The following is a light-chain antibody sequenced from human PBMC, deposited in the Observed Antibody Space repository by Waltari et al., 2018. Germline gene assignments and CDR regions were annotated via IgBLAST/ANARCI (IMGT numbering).Light chain of an antibody. CDR1: ISAIGAYTL. CDR3: SSYTDSRTWV. CDR2: VVS. Sequence: QSALTQPASVSGSPGQSITISCTGPISAIGAYTLVSWYKQHPGEAPKLIIFVVSDRPSGVSNRFSGSKSGNRASLTISGLQAEDEADYYCSSYTDSRTWVFGGGTRLTVL. V-gene: IGLV2-14*01. J-gene: IGLJ3*02.